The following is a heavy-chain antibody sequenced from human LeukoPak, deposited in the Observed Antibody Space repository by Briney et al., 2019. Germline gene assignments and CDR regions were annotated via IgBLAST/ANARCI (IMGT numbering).Heavy chain of an antibody. Sequence: SETLSLTCTVSSGSISSSSYYWGWIRQSPGRGLEWIGSIYYRGSTFYKPSLKGRVTISVDTSKNQFSLKLSSVAAADTAVYYCARQSTIAAARIDPWGQGTLVTVSS. CDR2: IYYRGST. D-gene: IGHD6-25*01. CDR3: ARQSTIAAARIDP. V-gene: IGHV4-39*01. CDR1: SGSISSSSYY. J-gene: IGHJ5*02.